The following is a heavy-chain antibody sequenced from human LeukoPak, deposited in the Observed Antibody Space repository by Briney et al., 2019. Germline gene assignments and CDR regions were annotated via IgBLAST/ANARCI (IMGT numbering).Heavy chain of an antibody. CDR1: GYTFTGYY. Sequence: ASVKVSCKASGYTFTGYYMQWVRQAPGQGLEWMGWINPNSGGANCAQKFQGRVTMARDTSISTAYMELSSLRSDDTAVYYCARSIGTTFGFSDYWGQGTLVTVSS. V-gene: IGHV1-2*02. CDR3: ARSIGTTFGFSDY. D-gene: IGHD3-16*01. J-gene: IGHJ4*02. CDR2: INPNSGGA.